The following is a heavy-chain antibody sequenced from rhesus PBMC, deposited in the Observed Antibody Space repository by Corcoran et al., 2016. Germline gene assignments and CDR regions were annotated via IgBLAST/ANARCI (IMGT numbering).Heavy chain of an antibody. CDR2: ISWDGGST. CDR1: GFTFDDYA. CDR3: ARGGYGDSWSSDY. D-gene: IGHD6-25*01. Sequence: EVQLLESGGGLVQPGGSLRLSCVASGFTFDDYAMHWVRQATGKGLEWVSDISWDGGSTGYADSVTCQFTISRGNAKHSLYLQKDRLRGEDTALYYCARGGYGDSWSSDYWGQGVLVTVSS. V-gene: IGHV3-201*01. J-gene: IGHJ4*01.